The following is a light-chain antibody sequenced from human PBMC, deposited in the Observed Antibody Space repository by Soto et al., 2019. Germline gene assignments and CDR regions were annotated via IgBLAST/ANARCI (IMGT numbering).Light chain of an antibody. Sequence: QSALTQPASVSGSPGQSITISCTGTRSDVGGYNYVSWNQQHPDKAPKLIIYEVNSRPSGVSDRFSGSKSGNTASLTISGLQAEDEDPYYCSSYTSSGTLVFGGGTKLTVL. V-gene: IGLV2-14*01. CDR2: EVN. J-gene: IGLJ2*01. CDR3: SSYTSSGTLV. CDR1: RSDVGGYNY.